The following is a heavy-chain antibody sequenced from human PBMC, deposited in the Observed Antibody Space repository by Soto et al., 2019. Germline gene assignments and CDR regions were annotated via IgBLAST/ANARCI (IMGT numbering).Heavy chain of an antibody. CDR1: GFTVSSNF. CDR3: ARGGYDTYYGMDV. CDR2: LYSGGST. V-gene: IGHV3-53*01. J-gene: IGHJ6*02. D-gene: IGHD6-13*01. Sequence: EVQLVESGGGLIQPGGSLRLSCAASGFTVSSNFMSWVRQVPGKGLEWVSVLYSGGSTYYADSVKGRFTISRDNSKNTLYLQMTSLRAEDTAVYYCARGGYDTYYGMDVWGQGTTVTVSS.